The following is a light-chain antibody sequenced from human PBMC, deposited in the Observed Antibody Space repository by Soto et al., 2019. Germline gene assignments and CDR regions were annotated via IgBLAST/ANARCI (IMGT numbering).Light chain of an antibody. CDR2: SSS. CDR1: QSFTSG. CDR3: QQYNDWPLT. V-gene: IGKV3-15*01. Sequence: EIVMTQSPATLSVSPGERVTLSCRASQSFTSGLAWYQQKPGQAPRLLIYSSSTRATGVPVRFSGTGSGTEFTLTIGSLQSEDFATYYCQQYNDWPLTFGGGTKVEIK. J-gene: IGKJ4*01.